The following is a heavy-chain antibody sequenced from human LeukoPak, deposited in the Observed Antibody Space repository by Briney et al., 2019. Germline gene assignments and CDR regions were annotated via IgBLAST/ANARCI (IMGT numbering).Heavy chain of an antibody. CDR3: AREDTAMTSMDYFDY. V-gene: IGHV1-2*06. CDR1: GYTFTGYY. CDR2: INPNSGGT. J-gene: IGHJ4*02. D-gene: IGHD5-18*01. Sequence: ASVKVSCKASGYTFTGYYMHWVRQAPGQGLEWMGRINPNSGGTNYAQKFQGRVTMTRDTSISTAYMELSRLRSDDTAVYYCAREDTAMTSMDYFDYWGQGTLVTVSS.